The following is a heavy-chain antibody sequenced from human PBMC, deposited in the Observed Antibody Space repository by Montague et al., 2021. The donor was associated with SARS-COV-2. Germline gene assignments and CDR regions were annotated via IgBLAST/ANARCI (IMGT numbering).Heavy chain of an antibody. V-gene: IGHV5-51*01. J-gene: IGHJ6*02. Sequence: SGAEVKKPGESLKISCKGSGYSFTSYWIGWVRQMPGKGLEWMGIIYPGDSDTRYSPSFQGQVTISADKSISTAYLQWSSLKASDTAMYYCARLGYYDSSGYYILSGMDVWGQGTTVTVSS. CDR3: ARLGYYDSSGYYILSGMDV. D-gene: IGHD3-22*01. CDR2: IYPGDSDT. CDR1: GYSFTSYW.